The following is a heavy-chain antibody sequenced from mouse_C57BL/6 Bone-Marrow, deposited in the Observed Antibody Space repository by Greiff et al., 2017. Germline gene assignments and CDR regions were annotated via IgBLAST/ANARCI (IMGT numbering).Heavy chain of an antibody. V-gene: IGHV14-2*01. CDR2: IDPEDGET. D-gene: IGHD2-4*01. Sequence: VQLQQSGAELVKPGASVKLSCTASGFNIKDYYMPWVKQRTEQGLEWIGRIDPEDGETKYAPKFQGKATITADTSSNPAYLQLSSLTSEDTAVYYCASDDYEHYAMDYWGQGTSVTVSS. J-gene: IGHJ4*01. CDR1: GFNIKDYY. CDR3: ASDDYEHYAMDY.